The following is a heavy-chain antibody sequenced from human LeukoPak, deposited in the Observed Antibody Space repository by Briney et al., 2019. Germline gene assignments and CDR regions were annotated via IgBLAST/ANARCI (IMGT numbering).Heavy chain of an antibody. D-gene: IGHD3-10*01. V-gene: IGHV1-18*01. Sequence: ASVKVSCKGSDYTFTSYVINWVRQAPGQGLEWMGWISAYNGNTNYAQKLQGRVTMTTDTSTSTVYMELRSLRSDDTAVYYCARTSHRGADAFDIWGQGTLVTVSS. CDR2: ISAYNGNT. J-gene: IGHJ3*02. CDR1: DYTFTSYV. CDR3: ARTSHRGADAFDI.